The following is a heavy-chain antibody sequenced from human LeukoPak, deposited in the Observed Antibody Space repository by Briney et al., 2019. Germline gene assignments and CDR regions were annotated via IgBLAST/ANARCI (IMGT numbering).Heavy chain of an antibody. Sequence: GGSLRLSCAASGFTFSSYAMSWVRQAPGKGLEWISSISGSGGSTYYAESVKGRFTISRDNSKNTLYLQRNSLRAEDTAVYYCATRGYYDDSSGYYFVWGQGTLVTVSS. CDR3: ATRGYYDDSSGYYFV. CDR1: GFTFSSYA. J-gene: IGHJ4*02. V-gene: IGHV3-23*01. D-gene: IGHD3-22*01. CDR2: ISGSGGST.